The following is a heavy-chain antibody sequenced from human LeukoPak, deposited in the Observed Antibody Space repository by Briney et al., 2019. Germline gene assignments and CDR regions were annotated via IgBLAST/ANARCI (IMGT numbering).Heavy chain of an antibody. Sequence: SETLSLTCTVSGGSVSSSSYFWGWIRQPPGKGLEWSGSIYYNGDTYYNPSLKSRVTISVDTSKNQFSLKLSSVTAADTAVYYCARGGEGYGDYEFDYWGQGTLVTVSS. D-gene: IGHD4-17*01. CDR3: ARGGEGYGDYEFDY. CDR1: GGSVSSSSYF. J-gene: IGHJ4*02. V-gene: IGHV4-39*07. CDR2: IYYNGDT.